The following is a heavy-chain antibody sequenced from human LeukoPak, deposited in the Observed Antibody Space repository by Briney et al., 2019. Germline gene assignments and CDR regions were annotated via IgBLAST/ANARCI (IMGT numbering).Heavy chain of an antibody. J-gene: IGHJ4*02. D-gene: IGHD1-26*01. Sequence: PSETLSLTCTVSGGSISSSSHYWGWIRQPPGKGLEWIGSIYSSGSTYYNASLQSRVTISIETSKNQISLRLNSVTAADTAMYYCAKSGGYGLIDYWGQGTLVTVSS. CDR2: IYSSGST. V-gene: IGHV4-39*01. CDR3: AKSGGYGLIDY. CDR1: GGSISSSSHY.